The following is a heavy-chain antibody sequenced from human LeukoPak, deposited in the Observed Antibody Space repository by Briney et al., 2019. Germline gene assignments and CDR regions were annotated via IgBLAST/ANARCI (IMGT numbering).Heavy chain of an antibody. D-gene: IGHD3-22*01. CDR1: GYTFTSYG. CDR3: ARVPVYYYDSSGYYWGDY. V-gene: IGHV1-18*01. CDR2: ISAYNGNT. J-gene: IGHJ4*02. Sequence: ASVKVSCTASGYTFTSYGISWVRQAPGQGLEWMGWISAYNGNTNYAQKLQGRVTMTTDTSTSTAYMELRSLRSDDTAVYYCARVPVYYYDSSGYYWGDYWGQGTLVTVSS.